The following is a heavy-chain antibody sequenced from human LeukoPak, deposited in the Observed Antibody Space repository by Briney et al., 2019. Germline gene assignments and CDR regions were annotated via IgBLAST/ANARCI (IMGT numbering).Heavy chain of an antibody. CDR1: GFTFSSYS. D-gene: IGHD2-21*02. CDR2: ISSSSSSYI. J-gene: IGHJ4*02. Sequence: GGSLRLSCAASGFTFSSYSMNWVRQAPGKGLEWVSSISSSSSSYIYYADSVKGRFTISRDNAKNSLYLQMNSLRAEDTAVYYCARDLECCGGDCYPLFDYWGQGTLVTVSS. V-gene: IGHV3-21*01. CDR3: ARDLECCGGDCYPLFDY.